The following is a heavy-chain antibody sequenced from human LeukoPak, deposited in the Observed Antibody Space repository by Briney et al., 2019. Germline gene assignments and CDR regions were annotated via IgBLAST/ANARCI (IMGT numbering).Heavy chain of an antibody. V-gene: IGHV3-48*03. CDR3: ARVGYSSGWYDGYYFDY. CDR1: GFTFSSYE. D-gene: IGHD6-19*01. CDR2: ISSSGSTI. J-gene: IGHJ4*02. Sequence: PGGSLRLSCAASGFTFSSYEMSWVRQAPGKWLEWVSYISSSGSTIYYADSVKGRFTISRDNAKNSLYLQMNSLRAEDTAVYYCARVGYSSGWYDGYYFDYWGQGTLVTVSS.